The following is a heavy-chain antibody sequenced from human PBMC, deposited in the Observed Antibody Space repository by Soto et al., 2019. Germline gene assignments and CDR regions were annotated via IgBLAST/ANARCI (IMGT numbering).Heavy chain of an antibody. CDR3: ARDPGGRWFGELGYYFDY. CDR1: GFTFSSYG. Sequence: GGSLRLSCAASGFTFSSYGMHWVRQAPGKGLEWVAVIWYDGSNKYYADSVKGRFTIAGDNSKNTLYLQMNSLRAEDTAVYYCARDPGGRWFGELGYYFDYWGQGTLVTVSS. CDR2: IWYDGSNK. D-gene: IGHD3-10*01. J-gene: IGHJ4*02. V-gene: IGHV3-33*01.